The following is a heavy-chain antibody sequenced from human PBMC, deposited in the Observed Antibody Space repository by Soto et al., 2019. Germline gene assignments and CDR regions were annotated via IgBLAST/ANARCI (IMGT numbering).Heavy chain of an antibody. J-gene: IGHJ4*02. D-gene: IGHD4-4*01. CDR3: ARVDYSAVIDY. CDR1: GGSISSGGYS. CDR2: IYHSGST. Sequence: ASETLSLTCAVSGGSISSGGYSWSWIRQPPGKGLEWIGYIYHSGSTYYNPSLKSRVTISVDRSKNQFSLKLSSVTAADTAVYYCARVDYSAVIDYWGQGTLVTVSS. V-gene: IGHV4-30-2*01.